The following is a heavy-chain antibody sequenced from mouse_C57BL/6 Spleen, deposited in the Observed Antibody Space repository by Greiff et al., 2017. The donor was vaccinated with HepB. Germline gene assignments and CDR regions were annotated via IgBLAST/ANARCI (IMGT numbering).Heavy chain of an antibody. D-gene: IGHD2-4*01. V-gene: IGHV1-59*01. J-gene: IGHJ3*01. Sequence: QVQLQQPGAELVRPGTSVKLSCKASGYTFTSYWMHWVKQRPGQGLEWIGVIDPSDSYTNYNQKFKGKATLTVDTSSSTAYMQISSLTSEDSAVYYCARGGLRSFAYWGQGTLVTVSA. CDR2: IDPSDSYT. CDR3: ARGGLRSFAY. CDR1: GYTFTSYW.